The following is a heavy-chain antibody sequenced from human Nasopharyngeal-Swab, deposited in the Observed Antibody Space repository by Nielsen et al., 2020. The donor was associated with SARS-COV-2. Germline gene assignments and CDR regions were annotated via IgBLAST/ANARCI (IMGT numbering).Heavy chain of an antibody. CDR2: INPSGGST. CDR3: ARGAGGHYYGMDV. D-gene: IGHD3-16*01. CDR1: GYTFTSYY. J-gene: IGHJ6*02. V-gene: IGHV1-46*01. Sequence: ASVKVFCNASGYTFTSYYMHWVRQAPGQGLEWMGIINPSGGSTSYAQKFQGRVTMTRDTSTSTVYMELSSLRSEDTAVYYCARGAGGHYYGMDVWGQGTTVTVSS.